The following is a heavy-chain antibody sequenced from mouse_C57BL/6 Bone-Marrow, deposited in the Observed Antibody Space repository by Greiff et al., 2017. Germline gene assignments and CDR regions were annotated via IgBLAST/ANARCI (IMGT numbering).Heavy chain of an antibody. V-gene: IGHV1-81*01. CDR1: GYTFTSYG. J-gene: IGHJ4*01. CDR2: IYPRSGNT. CDR3: ARGDYYAMEY. Sequence: QVQLQQSGAELARPGASVKLSCKASGYTFTSYGISWVKQRTGQGLEWIGEIYPRSGNTYYNEKFKGKATLTADTSSSTAYMQLRRLTSEDSAVYLCARGDYYAMEYWGQGTSVTVCS.